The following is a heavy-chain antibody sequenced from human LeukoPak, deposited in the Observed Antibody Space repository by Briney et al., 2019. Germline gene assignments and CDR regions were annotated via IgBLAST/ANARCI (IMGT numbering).Heavy chain of an antibody. J-gene: IGHJ4*02. CDR2: INPNSGGT. D-gene: IGHD5-12*01. CDR3: ARQRSGYELGFDY. CDR1: GYTFTGYY. V-gene: IGHV1-2*02. Sequence: ASVKVSCKASGYTFTGYYMHWVRQAPGQGLEWMGWINPNSGGTNYAQKFQGRVTMTRDTSISTAYMELSRLRSDDTAVYYCARQRSGYELGFDYWGQGTLVTVSS.